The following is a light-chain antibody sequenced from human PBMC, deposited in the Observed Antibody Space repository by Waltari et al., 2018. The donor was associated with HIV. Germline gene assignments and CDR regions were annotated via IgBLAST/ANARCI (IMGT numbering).Light chain of an antibody. CDR2: STN. CDR3: VLYMGSGLRV. Sequence: QTVVTQEPSFSVSPGGTVTLTCGLSSGSVSTTYYPSWYQQTPGQAPRTLIYSTNTRSSGVPDRFSGSILGNKAALTITGAQADDESDYYCVLYMGSGLRVFG. CDR1: SGSVSTTYY. J-gene: IGLJ2*01. V-gene: IGLV8-61*01.